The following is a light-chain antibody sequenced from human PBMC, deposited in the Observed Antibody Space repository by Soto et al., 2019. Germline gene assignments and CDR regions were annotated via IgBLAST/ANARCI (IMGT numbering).Light chain of an antibody. Sequence: QSVLTQPPSASGSPGQSVTFSCTGTSSDVGGYNYVSWYQQHPDKAPKLMIYEVSKRPSGVPDRFSGSKSGNTASLTVSGLQAEDEADYYCSSYAGSNNVVFGGGTKLTVL. CDR3: SSYAGSNNVV. J-gene: IGLJ2*01. CDR2: EVS. V-gene: IGLV2-8*01. CDR1: SSDVGGYNY.